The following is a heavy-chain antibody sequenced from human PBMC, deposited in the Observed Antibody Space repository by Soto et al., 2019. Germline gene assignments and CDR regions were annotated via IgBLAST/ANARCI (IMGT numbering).Heavy chain of an antibody. V-gene: IGHV1-69*06. J-gene: IGHJ3*02. D-gene: IGHD3-22*01. CDR1: GGTVSSYA. Sequence: GASVKVSCKASGGTVSSYAISWVRQAPGQGLEWMGGIIPIFGTANYAQKFQGRVTITADKSTSTAYMELSSLRSEDTAVYYCARVRYYDRGLAAFDIWGQGTIVTVSS. CDR3: ARVRYYDRGLAAFDI. CDR2: IIPIFGTA.